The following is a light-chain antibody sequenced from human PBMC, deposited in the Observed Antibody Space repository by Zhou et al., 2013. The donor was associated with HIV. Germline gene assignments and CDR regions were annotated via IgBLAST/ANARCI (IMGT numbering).Light chain of an antibody. V-gene: IGKV1-33*01. J-gene: IGKJ5*01. CDR1: QDISNY. CDR3: QHYDYPSIT. Sequence: DTQMTQSPSSLSAPVGDRVTITCQASQDISNYLNWYQHKPGKAPDLLIYDASALGTGVPSRFSGSGSGTDFSLTISSLQPEDVATYYCQHYDYPSITFGQGTRLEIK. CDR2: DAS.